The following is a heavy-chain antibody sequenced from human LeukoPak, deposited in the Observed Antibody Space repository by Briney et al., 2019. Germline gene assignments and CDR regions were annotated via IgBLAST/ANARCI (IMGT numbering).Heavy chain of an antibody. CDR3: ARTRYSSSAGRFDY. D-gene: IGHD6-6*01. J-gene: IGHJ4*02. CDR2: TNHSGST. CDR1: GRSFSGYY. Sequence: PSETLSLTCAVYGRSFSGYYWSWIRQPPGKGLEWIGETNHSGSTNYNPSLKSRVTISVDTSKNQFSLKLSSVTAADTAVYYCARTRYSSSAGRFDYWGQGTLVTVSS. V-gene: IGHV4-34*01.